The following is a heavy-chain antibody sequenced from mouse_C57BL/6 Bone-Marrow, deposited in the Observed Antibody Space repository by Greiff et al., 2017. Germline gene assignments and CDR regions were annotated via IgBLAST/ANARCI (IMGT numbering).Heavy chain of an antibody. Sequence: QVQLQQSGAELVRPGTSVKVSCKASGYAFTNYLIEWVKQRPGQGLEWIGVINPGSGGTNYNAKFQGKATLTADTSSSTAYMQFLRLTAEASADYFGSKRAPRRFAYWGQGTLVTVSA. CDR2: INPGSGGT. D-gene: IGHD1-2*01. V-gene: IGHV1-54*01. CDR3: SKRAPRRFAY. J-gene: IGHJ3*01. CDR1: GYAFTNYL.